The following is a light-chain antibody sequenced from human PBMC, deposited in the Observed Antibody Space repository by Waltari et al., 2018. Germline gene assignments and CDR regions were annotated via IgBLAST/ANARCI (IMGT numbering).Light chain of an antibody. Sequence: SYELTQPSSVSVSPGQTARITCSGDILAKNHARWFQQKPGQAPLLVIFQDNLRPSGIPEQFSGSSSGTTVTLTISGAHVDDEADYHCYSASDNNLVIFGGGTKLTVL. J-gene: IGLJ2*01. CDR3: YSASDNNLVI. CDR1: ILAKNH. V-gene: IGLV3-27*01. CDR2: QDN.